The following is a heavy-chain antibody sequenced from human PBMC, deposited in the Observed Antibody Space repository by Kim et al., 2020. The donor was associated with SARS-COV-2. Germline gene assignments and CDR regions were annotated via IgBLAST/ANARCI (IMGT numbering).Heavy chain of an antibody. J-gene: IGHJ4*02. D-gene: IGHD3-22*01. Sequence: GGSLRLSCAASGFTFSSYWMSWVRQAPGKGLEWVANIKQDGSEKYYVDSVKGRFTISRDNAKNSLYLQMNSLRAEDTAVYYCARGEVGYYDSSGYFGYWGQGTLVTVSS. CDR2: IKQDGSEK. V-gene: IGHV3-7*01. CDR1: GFTFSSYW. CDR3: ARGEVGYYDSSGYFGY.